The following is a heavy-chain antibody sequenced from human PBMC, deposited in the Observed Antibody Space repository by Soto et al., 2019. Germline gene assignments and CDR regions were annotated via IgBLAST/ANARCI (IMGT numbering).Heavy chain of an antibody. V-gene: IGHV3-30-3*01. Sequence: QVQLVESGGGVGQPGRSLRLSCAASGFTFRSYAMHWVRQAPGKGLEWVSVISYDGSNKYYADSVKGLFTISRDNSKNTLYLQRNSLRAEDTAVYYCAREGDFYGYHVYYYYGMDVWGQGTTVTVSS. CDR3: AREGDFYGYHVYYYYGMDV. D-gene: IGHD6-25*01. CDR2: ISYDGSNK. CDR1: GFTFRSYA. J-gene: IGHJ6*02.